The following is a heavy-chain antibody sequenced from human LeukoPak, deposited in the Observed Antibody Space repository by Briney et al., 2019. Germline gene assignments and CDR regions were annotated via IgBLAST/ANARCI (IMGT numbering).Heavy chain of an antibody. CDR1: GGTFSSYA. D-gene: IGHD6-6*01. CDR3: ARSYSSSSYYYYYYMDV. Sequence: SVKVSCKASGGTFSSYAISWVRQAPGQGLEWMGGIIPIFGTANYAQKFQGRVTITTDESTSTAYMELSSLRSEDTAVYYCARSYSSSSYYYYYYMDVWGKGTTVNVSS. CDR2: IIPIFGTA. J-gene: IGHJ6*03. V-gene: IGHV1-69*05.